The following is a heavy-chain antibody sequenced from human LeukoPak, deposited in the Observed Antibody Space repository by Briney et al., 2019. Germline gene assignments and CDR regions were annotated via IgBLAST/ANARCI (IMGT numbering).Heavy chain of an antibody. V-gene: IGHV1-69*04. CDR2: IIPILGIA. CDR1: GGTFSSYA. D-gene: IGHD5-18*01. CDR3: ARDREDTASSDY. J-gene: IGHJ4*02. Sequence: GASVKVSCKASGGTFSSYAISWVRQAPGQGLEWMGRIIPILGIANYAQKFQGRVTITADKSTSTAYMELSSLRSEDTAVYYCARDREDTASSDYWGQGTLVTVSS.